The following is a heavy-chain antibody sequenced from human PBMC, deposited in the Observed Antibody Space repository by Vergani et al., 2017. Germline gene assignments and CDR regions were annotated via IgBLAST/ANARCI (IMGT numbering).Heavy chain of an antibody. CDR3: AGSAWSYYYGSGSYTY. CDR2: ISWNSGSI. V-gene: IGHV3-9*01. Sequence: EVQLVESGGGLVQPGRSLRLSCAASGFTFDDYAMHWVRQAPGKGREWVSGISWNSGSIGYADSVKGRFTISRDNAKNSLYLQMNSLRAEDTALYYCAGSAWSYYYGSGSYTYWGQGTLVTVSS. CDR1: GFTFDDYA. D-gene: IGHD3-10*01. J-gene: IGHJ4*02.